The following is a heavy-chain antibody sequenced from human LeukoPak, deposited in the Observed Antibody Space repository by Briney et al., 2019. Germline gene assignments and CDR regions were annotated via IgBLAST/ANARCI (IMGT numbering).Heavy chain of an antibody. V-gene: IGHV4-4*07. Sequence: SETLSLTCTVSGGSISSYYWSWIRQPAGKGLEWIGRIYTSGSTNYNPSLKSRVTMSVDTSKNQFSLKLSSVTAADTAVYYCARGDWSGYYSYFDNWGQGTLVTVSS. CDR1: GGSISSYY. CDR2: IYTSGST. J-gene: IGHJ4*02. CDR3: ARGDWSGYYSYFDN. D-gene: IGHD3-3*01.